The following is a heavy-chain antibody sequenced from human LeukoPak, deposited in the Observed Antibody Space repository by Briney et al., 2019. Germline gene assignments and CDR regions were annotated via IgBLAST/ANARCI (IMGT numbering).Heavy chain of an antibody. V-gene: IGHV1-18*01. CDR2: ISAYNGNT. CDR3: ARAAGTTFRMGLSEFDI. Sequence: GASVKVSCKASGYTFTSYGISWVRQAPGQGLEWMGWISAYNGNTNYAQKLQGRVTMTTDTSTSTAYMELRSLRSDDTAVYYCARAAGTTFRMGLSEFDIWGQGTMVTVSS. CDR1: GYTFTSYG. J-gene: IGHJ3*02. D-gene: IGHD1-1*01.